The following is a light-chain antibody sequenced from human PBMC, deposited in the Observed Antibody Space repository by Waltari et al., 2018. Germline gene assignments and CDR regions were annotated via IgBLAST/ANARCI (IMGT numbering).Light chain of an antibody. CDR1: ALPKHD. V-gene: IGLV3-25*03. CDR3: QSADTSGSWV. J-gene: IGLJ3*02. Sequence: VLTQPPSVSVSPGPTARITCPGDALPKHDAPWYQQKPGQAPVLVMYKDTERPSGIPERFSGSTSGTTVTLTIGGVQAEDEADYYCQSADTSGSWVFGGGTKLAVL. CDR2: KDT.